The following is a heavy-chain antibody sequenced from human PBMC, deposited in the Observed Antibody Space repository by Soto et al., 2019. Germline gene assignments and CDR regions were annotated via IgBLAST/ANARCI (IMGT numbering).Heavy chain of an antibody. V-gene: IGHV3-7*01. CDR2: IKPDGSLK. Sequence: GGSLRLSCAVSGFTLTNYWMAWVRQAPGKGLEWVANIKPDGSLKSYVASVKGRFTISRDSANNSLYLQMNSLRAEDTAVYYCAQDSFSVPTYWRRGTLITVSS. D-gene: IGHD3-16*02. J-gene: IGHJ4*02. CDR1: GFTLTNYW. CDR3: AQDSFSVPTY.